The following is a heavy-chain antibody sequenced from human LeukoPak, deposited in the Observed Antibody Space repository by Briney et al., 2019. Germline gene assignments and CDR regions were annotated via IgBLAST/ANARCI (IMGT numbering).Heavy chain of an antibody. J-gene: IGHJ4*02. Sequence: GGSLRLSCAASGFTFSSSLMTWVRQAPGKGLEWVASVNPDGGEKNYVDSVKGRFTISRDNAKNSLYLQMNSLRIEDTAVYYCASGRVTAVYWGQGTLVTVSS. CDR2: VNPDGGEK. D-gene: IGHD2-21*02. CDR1: GFTFSSSL. CDR3: ASGRVTAVY. V-gene: IGHV3-7*03.